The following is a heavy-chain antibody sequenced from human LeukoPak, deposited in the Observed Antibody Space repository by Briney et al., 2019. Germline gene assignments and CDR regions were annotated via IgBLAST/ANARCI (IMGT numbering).Heavy chain of an antibody. CDR1: GGSFSGYY. CDR3: ARGYGGWSLWDAFGI. CDR2: INHSGST. D-gene: IGHD6-19*01. V-gene: IGHV4-34*01. Sequence: PSETLSLTCAVYGGSFSGYYWSWIRQPPGKGLEWIGEINHSGSTNYNPSLKSRVTISVDTSKNQFSLKLSSVTAADTAVYYCARGYGGWSLWDAFGIWGQGTMVTVSS. J-gene: IGHJ3*02.